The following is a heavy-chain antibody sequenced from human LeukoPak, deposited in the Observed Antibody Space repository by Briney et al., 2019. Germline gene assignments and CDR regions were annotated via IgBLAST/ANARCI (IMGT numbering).Heavy chain of an antibody. CDR2: IKSKADGETT. CDR3: AIDEPNYAPYDFDY. V-gene: IGHV3-15*01. CDR1: RFTFINAW. J-gene: IGHJ4*02. D-gene: IGHD4/OR15-4a*01. Sequence: GGSLRLSCAASRFTFINAWMNWVRQAPGKGGEWVGRIKSKADGETTDYAAPVKGRFTISRDHSNNMVYLQMSSLKVEDTAVYYCAIDEPNYAPYDFDYWGQGTLVTVSS.